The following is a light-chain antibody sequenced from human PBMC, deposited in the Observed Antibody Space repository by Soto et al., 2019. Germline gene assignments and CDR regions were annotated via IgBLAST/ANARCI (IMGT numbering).Light chain of an antibody. J-gene: IGKJ5*01. CDR3: HQSYSNPPT. V-gene: IGKV1-39*01. Sequence: DIQMTQSPSSLSASVGDRVTITCRASQIVTTYLNWYQHKPGKAPQLLIYGASRLQSGVPSRFSASGSATDFALTITSLQPEDFATYYCHQSYSNPPTFGQGTRLEIK. CDR1: QIVTTY. CDR2: GAS.